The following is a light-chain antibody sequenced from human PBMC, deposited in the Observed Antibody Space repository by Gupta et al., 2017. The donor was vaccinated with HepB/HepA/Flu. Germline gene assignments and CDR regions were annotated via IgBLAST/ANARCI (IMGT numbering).Light chain of an antibody. CDR2: DNT. CDR1: RSNIGAGYE. V-gene: IGLV1-40*01. Sequence: QSVLTQPPSVSGAPGQRVTISCTGSRSNIGAGYEVHWYQQLPGTAPKLLIYDNTNRPSGVPDRFSAAKSGTSASLAITGLQAEDEAEYYCQSYDSSLSGSKVFGGGTQLTVL. CDR3: QSYDSSLSGSKV. J-gene: IGLJ3*02.